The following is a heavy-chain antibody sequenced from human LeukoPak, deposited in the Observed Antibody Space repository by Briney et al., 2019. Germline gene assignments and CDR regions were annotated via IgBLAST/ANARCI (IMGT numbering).Heavy chain of an antibody. CDR2: ISWNSGSI. CDR3: ARDSSTYYSGTYSRPFDY. CDR1: GFTFSSYA. J-gene: IGHJ4*02. V-gene: IGHV3-20*04. D-gene: IGHD1-26*01. Sequence: GGSLRLSCAASGFTFSSYAMSWVRQAPGKGLEWVSGISWNSGSIGYADSVKGRFTISRDNAKKSLYLQMSSLRAEDTAVYYCARDSSTYYSGTYSRPFDYWGQGTLVTVSS.